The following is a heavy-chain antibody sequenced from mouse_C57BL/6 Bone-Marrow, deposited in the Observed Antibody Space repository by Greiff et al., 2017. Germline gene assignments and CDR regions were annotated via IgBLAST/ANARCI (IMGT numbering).Heavy chain of an antibody. Sequence: EVQLQQSVAELVRPGASVKLSCTASGFTIKNTSMHWVKQRPEPGLEWIGRIDPAHGNTKYAPKFQGKATITVDTSSNTAYLQLSSLTSEDTAIYYCAVLWPEGGWGQGTLVTVSA. J-gene: IGHJ3*01. CDR3: AVLWPEGG. CDR2: IDPAHGNT. V-gene: IGHV14-3*01. D-gene: IGHD1-1*02. CDR1: GFTIKNTS.